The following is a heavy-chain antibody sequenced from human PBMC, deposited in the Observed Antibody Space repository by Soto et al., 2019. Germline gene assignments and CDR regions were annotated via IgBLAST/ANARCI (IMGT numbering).Heavy chain of an antibody. D-gene: IGHD1-26*01. CDR3: AIEEVGATTGFDY. CDR1: GFTVSSNY. CDR2: IYSGGST. V-gene: IGHV3-66*01. J-gene: IGHJ4*02. Sequence: EVQLVESGGGLVQPGGSLRLSCAASGFTVSSNYMSWVRQAPGKGLECVSVIYSGGSTYYADSVNCRFTISRDNSKNTLYLQMNSLRAEDTAVYYCAIEEVGATTGFDYWGQGTLVTVSS.